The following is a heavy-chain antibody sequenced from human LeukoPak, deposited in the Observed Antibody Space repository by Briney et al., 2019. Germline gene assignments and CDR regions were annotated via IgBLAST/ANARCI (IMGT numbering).Heavy chain of an antibody. J-gene: IGHJ6*02. V-gene: IGHV4-59*01. D-gene: IGHD5-24*01. CDR3: ARTIEMATIAHYGMDV. CDR1: GGSISSYY. CDR2: IYYSGST. Sequence: SETLSLTCTVSGGSISSYYWGWIRQPPGKGLEWIGYIYYSGSTNYNPSLKSRVTISVDTSKNQFSLKLSSVTAADTAVYYCARTIEMATIAHYGMDVWGQGTTATVSS.